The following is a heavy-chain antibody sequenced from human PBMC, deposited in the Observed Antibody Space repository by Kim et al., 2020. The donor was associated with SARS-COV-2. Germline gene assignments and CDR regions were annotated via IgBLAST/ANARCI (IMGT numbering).Heavy chain of an antibody. CDR2: IYYSGST. Sequence: SETLSLTCTVSGGSISSYYWSWIRQPPGKGLEWIGYIYYSGSTNYNPSLKSRVTISVDTSKNQFSLKLSSVTAADTAVYYCARDEGITMVRGVINGGMDVWGQGTTVTVSS. CDR1: GGSISSYY. V-gene: IGHV4-59*13. D-gene: IGHD3-10*01. J-gene: IGHJ6*02. CDR3: ARDEGITMVRGVINGGMDV.